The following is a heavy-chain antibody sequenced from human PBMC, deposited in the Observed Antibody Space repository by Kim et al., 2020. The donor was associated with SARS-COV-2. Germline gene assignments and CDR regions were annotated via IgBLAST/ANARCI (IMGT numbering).Heavy chain of an antibody. CDR2: INPNSGGT. V-gene: IGHV1-2*04. CDR3: ARGYYYGSGSYLPETYYYYYYGRDV. Sequence: ASVKVSCKASGYTFTGYYMHWVRQAPGQGLEWMGWINPNSGGTNYAQKFQGWVTMTRDTSISTAYMELSRLRSDDTAVYYCARGYYYGSGSYLPETYYYYYYGRDVWGQGTTVTVSS. J-gene: IGHJ6*02. CDR1: GYTFTGYY. D-gene: IGHD3-10*01.